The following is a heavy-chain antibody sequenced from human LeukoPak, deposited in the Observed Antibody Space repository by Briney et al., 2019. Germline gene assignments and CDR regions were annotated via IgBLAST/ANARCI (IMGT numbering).Heavy chain of an antibody. CDR3: AKGSSPLGFFDY. J-gene: IGHJ4*02. D-gene: IGHD6-13*01. V-gene: IGHV3-23*01. CDR1: GFAFSIYA. Sequence: GGSLRLSCTASGFAFSIYAISWVRQAPGKGLEWVSAINGGGDNTYYADSVKGRFTISRDNSKSTLYLQMNSVRAEDTAVYYCAKGSSPLGFFDYWGQGTLVTVSS. CDR2: INGGGDNT.